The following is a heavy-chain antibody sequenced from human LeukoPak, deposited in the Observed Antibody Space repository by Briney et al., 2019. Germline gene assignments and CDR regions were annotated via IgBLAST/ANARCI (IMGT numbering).Heavy chain of an antibody. CDR1: GYTFTSYA. D-gene: IGHD6-13*01. J-gene: IGHJ3*02. Sequence: ASVKVSCKASGYTFTSYAMNWVRQAPGQGLEWMGWINTNTGNPTYAQGFTGRFVFSLDASVSTAYLQISSLKAEDTAVYYCATPSGYSSSFGMRAFDIWGQGTMVTVSS. CDR2: INTNTGNP. V-gene: IGHV7-4-1*02. CDR3: ATPSGYSSSFGMRAFDI.